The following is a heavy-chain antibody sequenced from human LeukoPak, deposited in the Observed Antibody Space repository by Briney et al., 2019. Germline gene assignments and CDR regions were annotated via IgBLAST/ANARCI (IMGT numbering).Heavy chain of an antibody. CDR3: ARGSVRYDFWSGYSPDAFDI. Sequence: SETLSLTCTVSGGSLSSYYWRWIRQPPRKGLEWVGYIYYSGCTNYNPSLKSRVTISVDASKNQFSLKLSSVPAADTAVYYCARGSVRYDFWSGYSPDAFDIWGQGTMVTVSS. CDR2: IYYSGCT. V-gene: IGHV4-59*01. CDR1: GGSLSSYY. D-gene: IGHD3-3*01. J-gene: IGHJ3*02.